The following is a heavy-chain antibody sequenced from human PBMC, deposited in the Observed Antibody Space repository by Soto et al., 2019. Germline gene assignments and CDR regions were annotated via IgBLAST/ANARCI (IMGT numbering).Heavy chain of an antibody. CDR2: IYYSGST. J-gene: IGHJ6*02. V-gene: IGHV4-30-4*01. CDR1: GGSISSGDYY. D-gene: IGHD5-18*01. Sequence: SETLSLTCTVSGGSISSGDYYWSWIRQPPVKGLEWIGYIYYSGSTYYNPSLKSRVTISVDTSKNQFSLNLSSVIAADTAVYYCARALIQLWPHYYYGMDVWGQGTTVTVSS. CDR3: ARALIQLWPHYYYGMDV.